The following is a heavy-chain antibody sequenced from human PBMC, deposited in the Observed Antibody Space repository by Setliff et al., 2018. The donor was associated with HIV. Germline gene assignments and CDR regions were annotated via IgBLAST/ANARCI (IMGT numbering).Heavy chain of an antibody. CDR2: IYFTGSS. J-gene: IGHJ3*01. CDR3: ARVQMAYAAFDV. D-gene: IGHD4-17*01. CDR1: GGSISSYY. Sequence: PSETLSLTCTVSGGSISSYYWNWLRQPAGKGLEWIGSIYFTGSSDNNPSLKSRVTLSVDTSKHQFSLKLSSVTAADTAVYYCARVQMAYAAFDVWGQGTMVTVSS. V-gene: IGHV4-59*01.